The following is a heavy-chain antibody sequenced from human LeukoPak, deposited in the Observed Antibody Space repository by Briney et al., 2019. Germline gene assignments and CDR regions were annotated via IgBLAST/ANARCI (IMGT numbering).Heavy chain of an antibody. J-gene: IGHJ1*01. CDR3: AKGQYCGYDSQPDL. V-gene: IGHV3-9*01. Sequence: GGSLRPSCAASGLTFGDYAMHWVRQAPGKGLQWVSGISWSGGGIGYADSVKGRFTMSRDNAKNSLFLQMNSLRPEDTAFYYCAKGQYCGYDSQPDLWGPGALVTVSS. CDR2: ISWSGGGI. CDR1: GLTFGDYA. D-gene: IGHD5-12*01.